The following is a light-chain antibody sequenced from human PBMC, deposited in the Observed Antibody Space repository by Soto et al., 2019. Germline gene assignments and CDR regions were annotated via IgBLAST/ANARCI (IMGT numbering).Light chain of an antibody. CDR2: GAA. J-gene: IGKJ1*01. Sequence: EIVLTQSPGTLSLSPGERATLSCRASQSVKTFLVWYQQRPGQAPRLLIYGAATRATGIPARFSGSGSGTEFTLTISSLQSEDFAVYFCQQYHNWPAFGQGTKVDIK. V-gene: IGKV3-15*01. CDR3: QQYHNWPA. CDR1: QSVKTF.